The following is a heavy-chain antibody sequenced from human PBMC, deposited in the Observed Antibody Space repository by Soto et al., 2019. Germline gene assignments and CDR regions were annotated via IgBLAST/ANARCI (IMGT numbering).Heavy chain of an antibody. V-gene: IGHV3-23*01. D-gene: IGHD3-22*01. J-gene: IGHJ4*02. CDR1: GCTFSSYG. CDR3: AKGVEAAYYYGSSGYYGFDY. CDR2: ISGGAGST. Sequence: GGSLRLSCAASGCTFSSYGMSWVRQAPGKGLEWVSAISGGAGSTNYADSVKGRFTISRDNSKNTVSLQMNSLRAEDTAVYYCAKGVEAAYYYGSSGYYGFDYWGQGTLVTVSS.